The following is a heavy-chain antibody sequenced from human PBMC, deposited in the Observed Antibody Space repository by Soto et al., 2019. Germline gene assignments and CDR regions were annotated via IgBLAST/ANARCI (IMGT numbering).Heavy chain of an antibody. CDR2: IGTAGDT. J-gene: IGHJ4*02. CDR1: GFTFSGFD. D-gene: IGHD6-13*01. V-gene: IGHV3-13*01. Sequence: GGSLRLSCEASGFTFSGFDMHWVRQPTGKGLEWVSSIGTAGDTYYAVSVKGRFTISRDNAKNSLSLQMNSLRAGDMAVYFCAKGQEIGTHFFDSWGQGTQVTVSS. CDR3: AKGQEIGTHFFDS.